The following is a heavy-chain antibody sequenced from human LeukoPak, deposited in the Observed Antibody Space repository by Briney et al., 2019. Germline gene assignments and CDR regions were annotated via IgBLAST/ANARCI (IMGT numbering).Heavy chain of an antibody. CDR3: ARDLQGSYYDSSGS. V-gene: IGHV3-33*01. D-gene: IGHD3-22*01. J-gene: IGHJ5*02. CDR1: GFTFSSYG. Sequence: GRSLRLSCAASGFTFSSYGMHWVRQAPGEGLEWVAVIWYDGSNKYYADSVKGRFTISRDNSKNTLYLQMNSLRAEDTAVYYCARDLQGSYYDSSGSWGQGTLVTVSS. CDR2: IWYDGSNK.